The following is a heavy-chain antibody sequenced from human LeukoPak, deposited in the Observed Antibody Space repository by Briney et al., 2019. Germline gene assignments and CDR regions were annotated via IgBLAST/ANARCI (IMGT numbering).Heavy chain of an antibody. CDR2: IWYDGSNK. CDR3: ARDSSSWNHYFDY. CDR1: GFTFRSYG. J-gene: IGHJ4*01. V-gene: IGHV3-30*02. D-gene: IGHD6-13*01. Sequence: PGGSLRLSCAACGFTFRSYGMHWLRQAPGQGLEGVAFIWYDGSNKYYEDSVKGRFTISRHSSNNTLYLQMNSLRAEDTAVYYCARDSSSWNHYFDYWGQGTLVTVSS.